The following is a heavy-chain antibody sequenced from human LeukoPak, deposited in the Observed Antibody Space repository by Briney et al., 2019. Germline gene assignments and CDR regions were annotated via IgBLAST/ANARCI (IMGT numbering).Heavy chain of an antibody. J-gene: IGHJ4*02. D-gene: IGHD1-26*01. Sequence: PSETLSLTCTVSGGSISSGGYYWSWIRQPPGKGLEWIGYIYHSGSTYYNPSLKSRVTISVDRSKNQFSLKLSSVTAADTAVYYCARGRIVGATAGLDYWGQGTLVTVSS. V-gene: IGHV4-30-2*01. CDR2: IYHSGST. CDR3: ARGRIVGATAGLDY. CDR1: GGSISSGGYY.